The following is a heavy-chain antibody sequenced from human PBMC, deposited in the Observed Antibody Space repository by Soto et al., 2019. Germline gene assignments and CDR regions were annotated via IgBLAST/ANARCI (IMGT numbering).Heavy chain of an antibody. V-gene: IGHV1-69*01. CDR3: ARDRCGSCPYYYYGMDV. CDR1: GGTFSSYA. J-gene: IGHJ6*02. CDR2: IIPIFGTA. Sequence: QVQLMQSGAEVKKPGSSVKVSCKASGGTFSSYAISWVRQAPGQGLEWMGGIIPIFGTANYAQKFQGRVTITADESTSTAYMELSSLRSEDTAVYYCARDRCGSCPYYYYGMDVWGQGTTVTVSS. D-gene: IGHD1-26*01.